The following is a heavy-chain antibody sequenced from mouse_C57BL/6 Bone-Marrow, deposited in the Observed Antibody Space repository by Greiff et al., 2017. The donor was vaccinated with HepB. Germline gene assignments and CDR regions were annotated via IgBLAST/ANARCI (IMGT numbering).Heavy chain of an antibody. J-gene: IGHJ2*01. CDR2: FHPYNDDT. CDR1: GYTFTTYP. CDR3: ARGFYYGNLGDFDY. Sequence: VKLQESGAELVKPGASVKMSCKASGYTFTTYPIEWMKQNHGKSLEWIGNFHPYNDDTKYNEKFKGKATLTVEKSSSTVYLELSRLTSDDSAVYYCARGFYYGNLGDFDYWGQGTTLTVSS. V-gene: IGHV1-47*01. D-gene: IGHD2-1*01.